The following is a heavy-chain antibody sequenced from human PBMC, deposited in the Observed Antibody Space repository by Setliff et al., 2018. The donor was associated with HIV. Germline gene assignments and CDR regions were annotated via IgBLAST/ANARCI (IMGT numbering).Heavy chain of an antibody. J-gene: IGHJ6*03. CDR3: ARTGDYYYYYMDV. Sequence: GASVKVSCKASGYTFTDFYMHWVRQAPGQGLEWMGWINPNSGGTNYAQKFQGRVTVTRDTSISTAYMELSRLRSDDTAVYYCARTGDYYYYYMDVWGKGTTVTVSS. CDR2: INPNSGGT. V-gene: IGHV1-2*02. CDR1: GYTFTDFY.